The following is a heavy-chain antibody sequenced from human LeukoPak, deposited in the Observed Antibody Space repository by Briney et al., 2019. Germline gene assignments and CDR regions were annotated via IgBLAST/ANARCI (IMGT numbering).Heavy chain of an antibody. Sequence: WASVKVSCKASGYTFTSYDINWVRQAPGQGLEWMGGIIPIFGTANYAQKFQGRVTITTDESTSTAYMELSSLRSEDTAVYYCARNYYDSSGYYHWGQGTLVTVSS. V-gene: IGHV1-69*05. CDR2: IIPIFGTA. D-gene: IGHD3-22*01. CDR1: GYTFTSYD. J-gene: IGHJ5*02. CDR3: ARNYYDSSGYYH.